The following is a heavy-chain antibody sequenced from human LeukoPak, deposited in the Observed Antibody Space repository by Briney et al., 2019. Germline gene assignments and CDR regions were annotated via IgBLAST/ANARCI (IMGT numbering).Heavy chain of an antibody. J-gene: IGHJ4*02. CDR3: ARDYTGGWNDY. Sequence: GGSLRLSCAASGFTFRSYGMNWVRQATGKGLECVAKIKEDGSEKHYVDSVKGRFTISRDNAKNSLYLQMNSLRAEDTAVYYCARDYTGGWNDYWGQGTLVTVSS. D-gene: IGHD7-27*01. CDR1: GFTFRSYG. CDR2: IKEDGSEK. V-gene: IGHV3-7*01.